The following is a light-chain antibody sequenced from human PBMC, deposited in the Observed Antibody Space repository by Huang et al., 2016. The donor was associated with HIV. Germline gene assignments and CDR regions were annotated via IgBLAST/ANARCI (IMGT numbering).Light chain of an antibody. Sequence: DIQMTQSPSSLSASVGDRVTITCRASQSISSYLNWYQQKPGKAPKLLLYAASSLQSGVPSRFSGSGSGTDFTLTISSLQPEDFATYYCQQSYSTPVTFGPGTKVDIK. CDR1: QSISSY. CDR3: QQSYSTPVT. CDR2: AAS. J-gene: IGKJ3*01. V-gene: IGKV1-39*01.